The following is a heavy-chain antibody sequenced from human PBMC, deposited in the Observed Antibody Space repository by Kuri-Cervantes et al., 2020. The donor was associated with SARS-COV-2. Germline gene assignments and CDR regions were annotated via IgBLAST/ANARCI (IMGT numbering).Heavy chain of an antibody. CDR1: GGSISSYY. CDR3: AQSRSIAARRPWYFDL. Sequence: GSLRLSCTVSGGSISSYYWSWIRQPAGKGLEWIGRIYTSGSTNYNPSLKSRVTMSVDTSKNQFSLKLSSVTAADTAVYYCAQSRSIAARRPWYFDLWGRGTLVTVSS. J-gene: IGHJ2*01. V-gene: IGHV4-4*07. CDR2: IYTSGST. D-gene: IGHD6-6*01.